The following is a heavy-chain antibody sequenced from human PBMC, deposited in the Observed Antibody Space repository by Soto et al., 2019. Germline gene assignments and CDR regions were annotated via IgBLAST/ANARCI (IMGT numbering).Heavy chain of an antibody. Sequence: SETLSLTCTVSGGSITSSNHYWGWIRQPPGKGLECIANIYYDGSTYYNPSLKSRVTISLDTSKNQFSLRLNSVTAADTAVYYCARSSITPRLFMYPFDYWGQGTLVTVSS. CDR3: ARSSITPRLFMYPFDY. J-gene: IGHJ4*02. CDR2: IYYDGST. D-gene: IGHD6-6*01. CDR1: GGSITSSNHY. V-gene: IGHV4-39*01.